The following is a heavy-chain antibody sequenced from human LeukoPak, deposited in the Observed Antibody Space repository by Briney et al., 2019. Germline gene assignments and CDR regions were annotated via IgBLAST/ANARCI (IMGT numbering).Heavy chain of an antibody. V-gene: IGHV3-49*04. Sequence: ALRLSCAASGFTFSSYAMTWVRQAPGKGLEWVGFIRSKGYGGTRAYAASVKGRFTISRDESKSIAYLQMNSLKTEDTAVYCCTREVDDYGRYYFDYWGQGTLVTASS. CDR3: TREVDDYGRYYFDY. CDR1: GFTFSSYA. CDR2: IRSKGYGGTR. J-gene: IGHJ4*02. D-gene: IGHD4-17*01.